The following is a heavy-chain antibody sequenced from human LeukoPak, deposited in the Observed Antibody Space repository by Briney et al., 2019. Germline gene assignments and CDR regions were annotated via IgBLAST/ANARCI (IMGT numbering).Heavy chain of an antibody. J-gene: IGHJ4*02. CDR1: GYTFTSYD. D-gene: IGHD3-22*01. V-gene: IGHV1-8*01. CDR3: ARIPYDSSGYCFDY. CDR2: MNPNSGNT. Sequence: GSVKVSCKASGYTFTSYDINWVRQATGQGREWMGWMNPNSGNTGYAQKFQGRVTMTRNTSISTAYMELSSLRSEDTAVYYCARIPYDSSGYCFDYWGQGTLVTVSS.